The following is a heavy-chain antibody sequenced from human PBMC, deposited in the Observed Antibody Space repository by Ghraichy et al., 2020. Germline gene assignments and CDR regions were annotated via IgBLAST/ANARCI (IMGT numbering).Heavy chain of an antibody. J-gene: IGHJ6*02. D-gene: IGHD4-17*01. CDR2: IYYSGST. CDR1: GGSISSSSYY. V-gene: IGHV4-39*01. Sequence: SETLSLTCTVSGGSISSSSYYWGWIRQPPGKGLEWIGSIYYSGSTYYNPSLKSRVTISVDTSKNQFSLKLSSVTAADTAVYYCASPRSTTTTDRDYYGMDVWGQGTTVTVSS. CDR3: ASPRSTTTTDRDYYGMDV.